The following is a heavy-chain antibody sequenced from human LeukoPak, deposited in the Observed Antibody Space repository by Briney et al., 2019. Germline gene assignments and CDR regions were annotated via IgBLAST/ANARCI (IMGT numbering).Heavy chain of an antibody. CDR1: GYTFTGYY. V-gene: IGHV1-2*02. CDR3: ARGSLSLWYFYYMDV. J-gene: IGHJ6*03. CDR2: INPKSGAT. Sequence: GASVKVSCKTSGYTFTGYYMHWVRQAPGQGLEWMGWINPKSGATNYAQKFQGRVTMTRDTSISTAFMELSSLRSDDTAVYYCARGSLSLWYFYYMDVWGKGPRSPSP. D-gene: IGHD2-21*01.